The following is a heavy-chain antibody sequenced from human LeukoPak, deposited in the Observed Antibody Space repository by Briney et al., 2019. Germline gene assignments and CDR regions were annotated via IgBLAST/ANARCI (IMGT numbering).Heavy chain of an antibody. CDR2: TYYRSKWYN. V-gene: IGHV6-1*01. Sequence: SQTLSVTCAISGDSVSSSSTGWNWIRQSPSRGLEWLGRTYYRSKWYNDYVVSVKSRITINPDTSKNQFSLQLNSVTHEDTAVYYCARGGGSFDIWGQGTMVTVSS. CDR3: ARGGGSFDI. D-gene: IGHD3-10*01. CDR1: GDSVSSSSTG. J-gene: IGHJ3*02.